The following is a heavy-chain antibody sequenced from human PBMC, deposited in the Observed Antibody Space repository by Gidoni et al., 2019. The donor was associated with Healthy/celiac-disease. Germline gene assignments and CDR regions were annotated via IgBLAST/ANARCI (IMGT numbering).Heavy chain of an antibody. Sequence: QVQLQESGPGLVKPSQTLSLTCTVSGGSISSGSYYWSWIRQPAGKGLEWIGRIYTSGSTNYNPSLKSRVTISVDTSKNQFSLKLSSVTAADTAVYYCARDRLGRSGSYGGWSSIDYWGQGTLVTVSS. V-gene: IGHV4-61*02. CDR2: IYTSGST. CDR3: ARDRLGRSGSYGGWSSIDY. D-gene: IGHD1-26*01. J-gene: IGHJ4*02. CDR1: GGSISSGSYY.